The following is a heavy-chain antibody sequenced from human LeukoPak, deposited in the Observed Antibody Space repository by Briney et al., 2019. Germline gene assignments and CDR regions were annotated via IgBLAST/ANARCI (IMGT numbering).Heavy chain of an antibody. V-gene: IGHV3-74*01. J-gene: IGHJ4*02. Sequence: GGSLRLSCAASGFSVSTFWMHWVRQGPGKGLVWVSGINYEGNNPKYADSVKGRFTISRDNSKNTLYLRMNSLRAEDTAVYYCAKDLLPFTYYDSSGSYDYWGQGTLVTVSS. D-gene: IGHD3-22*01. CDR1: GFSVSTFW. CDR3: AKDLLPFTYYDSSGSYDY. CDR2: INYEGNNP.